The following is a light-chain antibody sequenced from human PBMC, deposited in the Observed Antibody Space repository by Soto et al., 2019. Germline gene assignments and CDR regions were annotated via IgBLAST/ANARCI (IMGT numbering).Light chain of an antibody. CDR3: QQYSDWPPWT. J-gene: IGKJ1*01. CDR2: GAS. V-gene: IGKV3-15*01. CDR1: QSVSSSY. Sequence: EIVFTQSPGTLSLSPGERATLSCRASQSVSSSYLAWYQQKPGEAPRLLIFGASTRATGIPARFSGGGSGTEFTLTISSLQSEDFAVYYCQQYSDWPPWTFGQGTKVDIK.